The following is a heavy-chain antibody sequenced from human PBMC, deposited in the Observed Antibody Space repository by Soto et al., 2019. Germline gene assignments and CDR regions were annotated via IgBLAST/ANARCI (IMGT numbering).Heavy chain of an antibody. CDR3: ARGPCSSTSCYELDWFDP. CDR1: GGTFSSYA. Sequence: SVKVSCKASGGTFSSYAISWVRQAPGQGLEWMGGIIPIFGTANYAQKFQGRVTMTRDTSISTAYMELSRLRSDDTAVYYCARGPCSSTSCYELDWFDPWGQGTLVTVSS. J-gene: IGHJ5*02. D-gene: IGHD2-2*01. V-gene: IGHV1-69*05. CDR2: IIPIFGTA.